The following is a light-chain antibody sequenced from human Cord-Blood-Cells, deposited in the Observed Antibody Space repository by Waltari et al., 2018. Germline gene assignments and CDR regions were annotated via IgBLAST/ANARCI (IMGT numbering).Light chain of an antibody. CDR1: QSISSY. J-gene: IGKJ3*01. V-gene: IGKV1-39*01. CDR3: QQSYSTPFT. CDR2: AAS. Sequence: DIQMTQSTSSLSASVGDRVPITCRASQSISSYLNWYQQKPGKAPKLLIYAASSLQSGVPSRFSGSGSGTDFTLTISSLQPEDFATYYCQQSYSTPFTFGPGTKVDIK.